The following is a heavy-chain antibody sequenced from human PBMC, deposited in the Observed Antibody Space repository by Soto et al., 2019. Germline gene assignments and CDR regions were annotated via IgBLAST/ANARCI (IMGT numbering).Heavy chain of an antibody. CDR3: ARKGAAASYAHYYMDV. J-gene: IGHJ6*03. CDR1: GGSISPYY. Sequence: SETLSLTCTVFGGSISPYYWSWIRQSPGRELEWIGYVYYSGNTNYNPSLESRVTISVDTSRNQFSLKLTSVTAADTAVYYCARKGAAASYAHYYMDVWGTGTTVTVSS. V-gene: IGHV4-59*01. CDR2: VYYSGNT. D-gene: IGHD6-13*01.